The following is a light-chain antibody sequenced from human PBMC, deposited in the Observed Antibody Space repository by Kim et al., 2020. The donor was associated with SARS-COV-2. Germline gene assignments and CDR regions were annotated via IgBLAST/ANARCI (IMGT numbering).Light chain of an antibody. CDR1: KLGDKY. CDR2: QDS. J-gene: IGLJ3*02. CDR3: QAWDSNTWV. Sequence: VSPGQTASITCSGDKLGDKYACWYQQKPGQSPVLVIYQDSKRPSGIPERFSGSNSGNTATLTISGTQAMDEADYYCQAWDSNTWVFGGGTQLTVL. V-gene: IGLV3-1*01.